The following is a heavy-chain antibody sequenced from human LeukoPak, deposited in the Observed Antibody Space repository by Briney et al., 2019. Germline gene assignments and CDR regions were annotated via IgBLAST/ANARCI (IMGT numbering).Heavy chain of an antibody. Sequence: PGGSLRLSCAASGFTFSSYAMSWVRQAPGKGLEWVSAISGSGGSTYYADSVKGRFTISRDNSKNTLYLQMNSLRAEDTAVYYCAKDSGSYHYYGMDVWGQGTTVTVSS. CDR2: ISGSGGST. CDR3: AKDSGSYHYYGMDV. J-gene: IGHJ6*02. D-gene: IGHD1-26*01. V-gene: IGHV3-23*01. CDR1: GFTFSSYA.